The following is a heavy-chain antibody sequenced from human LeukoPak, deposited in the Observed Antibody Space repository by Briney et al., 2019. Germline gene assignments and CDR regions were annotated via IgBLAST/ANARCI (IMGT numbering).Heavy chain of an antibody. D-gene: IGHD1-26*01. CDR2: IIPIFGTA. Sequence: SVKVSCKASGGTFSIYAISWVRQAPGQGLEWMGGIIPIFGTANYAQKFQGRVTITTDESTSTAYMELSSLRSEDTAVYYCATVGAPRAFDIWGQGTMVTVSS. CDR1: GGTFSIYA. CDR3: ATVGAPRAFDI. J-gene: IGHJ3*02. V-gene: IGHV1-69*05.